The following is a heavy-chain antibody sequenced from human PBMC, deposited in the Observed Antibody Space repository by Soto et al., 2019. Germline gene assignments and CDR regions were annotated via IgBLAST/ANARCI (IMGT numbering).Heavy chain of an antibody. CDR3: AREQDSGYVINLLYFYNMDV. CDR2: IIPIFGTA. J-gene: IGHJ6*01. D-gene: IGHD5-12*01. V-gene: IGHV1-69*12. CDR1: GGTFSSYA. Sequence: QVQLVQSGAEVKKPGSSVKVSCKASGGTFSSYAISWVRQAPGQGLEWMGGIIPIFGTANYAQKFQGRVTITADESTSTAYMELSSLRSEDTAVYYCAREQDSGYVINLLYFYNMDVWGQGTTVTVSS.